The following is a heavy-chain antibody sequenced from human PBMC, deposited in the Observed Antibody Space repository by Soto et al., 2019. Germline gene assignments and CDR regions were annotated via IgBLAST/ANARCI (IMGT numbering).Heavy chain of an antibody. CDR1: GGSISSYY. J-gene: IGHJ4*02. CDR2: IYYSGST. V-gene: IGHV4-59*01. D-gene: IGHD6-6*01. Sequence: PSETLSLTCTVSGGSISSYYWSWIRQPPGKGLEWIGYIYYSGSTNYNPSLKSRVTISVDTSKNQFSLKLSSVTAADTAVYYCAREYRSSPHYFDYRAQRTPVTVSS. CDR3: AREYRSSPHYFDY.